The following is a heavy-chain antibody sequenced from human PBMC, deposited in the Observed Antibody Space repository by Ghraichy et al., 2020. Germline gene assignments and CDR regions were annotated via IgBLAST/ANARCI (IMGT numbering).Heavy chain of an antibody. Sequence: LSLTCAASGFTFNTYAMSWVRQAPGEGLEWVSTISGSGGSTYYAASVKGRFTISRDNCKNTLYLEMNSLRVEDTAVYYCAKDGACSWSDEGGGITCLRWFDPWGQGTLVTVSS. CDR2: ISGSGGST. V-gene: IGHV3-23*01. CDR3: AKDGACSWSDEGGGITCLRWFDP. D-gene: IGHD4-23*01. J-gene: IGHJ5*02. CDR1: GFTFNTYA.